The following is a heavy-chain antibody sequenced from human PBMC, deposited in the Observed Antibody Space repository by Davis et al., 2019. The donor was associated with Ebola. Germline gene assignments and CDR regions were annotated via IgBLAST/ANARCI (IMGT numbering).Heavy chain of an antibody. V-gene: IGHV4-34*01. CDR2: INHSGST. CDR1: GGSFSGYY. Sequence: SETLSLTCAVYGGSFSGYYWSWIRQPPGKGLEWIGEINHSGSTNYNPSLKSRVTISVDTSKNQFSLKLSSVTAADTAMYYCASPGDYVRYFQHWGQGALVTVSS. CDR3: ASPGDYVRYFQH. D-gene: IGHD4-17*01. J-gene: IGHJ1*01.